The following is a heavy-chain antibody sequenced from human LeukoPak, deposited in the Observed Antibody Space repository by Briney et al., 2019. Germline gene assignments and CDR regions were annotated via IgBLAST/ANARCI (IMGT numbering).Heavy chain of an antibody. CDR2: ISSNGGST. CDR3: ASSTIFGVVITYGMDV. J-gene: IGHJ6*02. Sequence: PGGSLRLSCAASGFTFSSYAMHWVRQAPGKGLEYVSAISSNGGSTYYANSVKGRFTISRDNSKNTLYLQMGSLRAEDMAVYYCASSTIFGVVITYGMDVWGQGTTVTVSS. CDR1: GFTFSSYA. V-gene: IGHV3-64*01. D-gene: IGHD3-3*01.